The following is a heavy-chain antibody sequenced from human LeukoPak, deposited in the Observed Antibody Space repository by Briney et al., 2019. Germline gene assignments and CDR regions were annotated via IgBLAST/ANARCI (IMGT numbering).Heavy chain of an antibody. CDR3: ARSEMGGYTFDY. V-gene: IGHV4-59*01. J-gene: IGHJ4*02. D-gene: IGHD5-24*01. Sequence: SETLSLTCTVSGGSISSYYWTWIRQPPGKGLEWIGYINYSGTTKYNPSLKSRVTISVGRSKNQFSLNLSSVTAADTVVYYCARSEMGGYTFDYWGQGTLVTVSS. CDR1: GGSISSYY. CDR2: INYSGTT.